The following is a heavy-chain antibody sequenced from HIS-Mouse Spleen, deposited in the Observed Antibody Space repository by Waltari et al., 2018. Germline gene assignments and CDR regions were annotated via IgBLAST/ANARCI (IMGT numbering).Heavy chain of an antibody. CDR1: GYSFTSYW. V-gene: IGHV5-51*03. J-gene: IGHJ3*02. CDR2: IYPGDSDT. CDR3: ARRRAARGDAFDI. D-gene: IGHD6-6*01. Sequence: EVQLVQSGAEVKKPGESLTISCKGSGYSFTSYWLVWVRQMLGKGLEWMGIIYPGDSDTRYSPSFQGQVTISADKSISTAYLQWSSLKASDTAMYYCARRRAARGDAFDIWGQGTMVTVSS.